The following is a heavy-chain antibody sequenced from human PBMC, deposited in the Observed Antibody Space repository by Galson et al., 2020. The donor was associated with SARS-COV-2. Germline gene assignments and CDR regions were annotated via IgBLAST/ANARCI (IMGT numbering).Heavy chain of an antibody. D-gene: IGHD3-22*01. J-gene: IGHJ4*02. CDR1: GYTFTGYY. CDR3: ARDVLYDSSGNFDY. V-gene: IGHV1-2*02. CDR2: INPNSGGT. Sequence: ASVKVSCKASGYTFTGYYMHWVRQAPGQGLEWMGWINPNSGGTNYAQKFQGRVTMTRDTSISTAYMELSRLRSDDTAVYYCARDVLYDSSGNFDYWGQGTLVTVSS.